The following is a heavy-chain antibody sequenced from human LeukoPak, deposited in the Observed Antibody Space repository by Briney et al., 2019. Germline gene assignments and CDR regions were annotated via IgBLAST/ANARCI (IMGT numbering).Heavy chain of an antibody. J-gene: IGHJ4*02. D-gene: IGHD6-19*01. CDR3: AKDPAVAGTGNY. Sequence: GGSLRLSCAASGFTFSSYAMSWVRQAPGKGLEWVSTISGGGSNTYYADSVEGRFTISRDNSKNTLYLQMNSLRAEDTAVYYCAKDPAVAGTGNYWGQGTLVTVSS. CDR1: GFTFSSYA. CDR2: ISGGGSNT. V-gene: IGHV3-23*01.